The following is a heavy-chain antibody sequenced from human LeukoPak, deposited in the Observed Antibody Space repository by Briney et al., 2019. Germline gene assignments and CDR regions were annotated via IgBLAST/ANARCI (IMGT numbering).Heavy chain of an antibody. J-gene: IGHJ6*02. Sequence: SETLSLTCTVSGGSISSGDYYWSWIRQPPGKGLEWIGYIYYSGSTYYNPSLKSRVTISVDTSKNQFSLKLSSVTAADTVVYYCASLPYYYDSSGYFVRADYYYYYGMDVWGQGTTVTVSS. CDR2: IYYSGST. CDR1: GGSISSGDYY. D-gene: IGHD3-22*01. CDR3: ASLPYYYDSSGYFVRADYYYYYGMDV. V-gene: IGHV4-30-4*01.